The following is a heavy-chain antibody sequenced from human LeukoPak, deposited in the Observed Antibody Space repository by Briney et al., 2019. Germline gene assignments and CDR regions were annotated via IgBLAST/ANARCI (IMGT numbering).Heavy chain of an antibody. V-gene: IGHV4-34*01. J-gene: IGHJ6*03. CDR3: ARFGVADYYGSGSYYRYYYMDV. CDR1: GGSFTDYY. CDR2: INHSGIT. Sequence: SETLSLTCAVYGGSFTDYYWNWIRQPPGKGLEWIGEINHSGITHYNPSLKSRVTISADTSKNQFSLKLNSVTAADTAVYYCARFGVADYYGSGSYYRYYYMDVWGKGTTVTISS. D-gene: IGHD3-10*01.